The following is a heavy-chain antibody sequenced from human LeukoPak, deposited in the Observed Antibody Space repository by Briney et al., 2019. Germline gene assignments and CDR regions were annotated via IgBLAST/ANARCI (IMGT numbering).Heavy chain of an antibody. J-gene: IGHJ3*02. V-gene: IGHV3-21*01. CDR2: ISSSSSYI. Sequence: PGGSLRLSCAASGFTFSSYSMNWVRQAPGKGLEWVSSISSSSSYIYYADSVKGRFTISRDNAKNSLHLQMNSLRAEDTAVYYCARETSSPGAFDIWGQGTMVTVSS. CDR3: ARETSSPGAFDI. CDR1: GFTFSSYS.